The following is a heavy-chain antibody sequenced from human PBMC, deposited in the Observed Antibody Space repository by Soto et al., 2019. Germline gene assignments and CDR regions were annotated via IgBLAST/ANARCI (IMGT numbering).Heavy chain of an antibody. Sequence: QVQLQESGPGLVKPSQTLSLTCTVSGGSISSGGYYWSWIRQHPGKGLEWIGYIYYSGSTYYNPSFKSRGTISVDTSKNQFPLKLSSVTAADTAVYYCARDSSAHAAFDIWGQGTMVTVSS. CDR3: ARDSSAHAAFDI. V-gene: IGHV4-31*03. D-gene: IGHD6-19*01. CDR2: IYYSGST. J-gene: IGHJ3*02. CDR1: GGSISSGGYY.